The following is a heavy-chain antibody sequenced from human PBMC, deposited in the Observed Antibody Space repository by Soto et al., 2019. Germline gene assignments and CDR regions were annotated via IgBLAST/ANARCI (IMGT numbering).Heavy chain of an antibody. V-gene: IGHV1-69*13. J-gene: IGHJ6*02. CDR1: GGTFSSYV. CDR3: ASSYYYDGPGFYFAYYYYAMDV. CDR2: IIPLFATA. D-gene: IGHD3-22*01. Sequence: SVKVSCKASGGTFSSYVISWVRQAPGQGLEWMGGIIPLFATANYAQNFQGRVTITADDSTSTAYMELSSLRSEDTALYYCASSYYYDGPGFYFAYYYYAMDVWGQGTTVTVSS.